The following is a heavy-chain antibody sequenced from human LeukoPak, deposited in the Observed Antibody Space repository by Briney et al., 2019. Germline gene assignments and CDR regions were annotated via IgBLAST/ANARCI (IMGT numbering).Heavy chain of an antibody. CDR2: IDYSGGSS. CDR3: ARDPYNGGYGASYYYYMDV. D-gene: IGHD1-26*01. Sequence: GSLRLSCTVSGFTLSSYEMSWIRQAPGKGLEWVSSIDYSGGSSYYADSVKGRFTISRDDSKNSLYLQMNSLRAEDTAIYYCARDPYNGGYGASYYYYMDVWGKGTTVTISS. CDR1: GFTLSSYE. V-gene: IGHV3-23*01. J-gene: IGHJ6*03.